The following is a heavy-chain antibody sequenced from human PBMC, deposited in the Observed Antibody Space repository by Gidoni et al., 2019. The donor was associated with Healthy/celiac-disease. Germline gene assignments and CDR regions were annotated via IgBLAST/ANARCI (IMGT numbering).Heavy chain of an antibody. CDR2: INTNTGNP. J-gene: IGHJ5*02. Sequence: QVQLVQSGSELKKPGASLKVSCKASGYTFPTYALNWVRQAPGQGLEWMGWINTNTGNPTYAQGFTGRFVFSLDTSVSTAYLQISSLKAEDTAVYYCARQTSYCNSAGCANWFDPWGQGTLVTVSS. CDR1: GYTFPTYA. V-gene: IGHV7-4-1*02. CDR3: ARQTSYCNSAGCANWFDP. D-gene: IGHD2-2*01.